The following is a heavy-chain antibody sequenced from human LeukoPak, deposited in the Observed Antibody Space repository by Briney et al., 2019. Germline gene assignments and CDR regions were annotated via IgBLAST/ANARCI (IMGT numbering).Heavy chain of an antibody. V-gene: IGHV4-59*08. D-gene: IGHD6-19*01. CDR1: GGSIGSNY. Sequence: SETLSLTCTVSGGSIGSNYWTWIRRPPGKGLEYIGYIYYTGGTNYNPSLKSRVTISVDTSKNQFSLKLSSVTAADTAVYFCAKYGNSGWVIDNWGQGTLVTVSS. CDR3: AKYGNSGWVIDN. J-gene: IGHJ4*02. CDR2: IYYTGGT.